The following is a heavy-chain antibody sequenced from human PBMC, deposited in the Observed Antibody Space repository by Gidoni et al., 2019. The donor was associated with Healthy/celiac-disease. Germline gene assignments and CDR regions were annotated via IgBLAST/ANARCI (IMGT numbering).Heavy chain of an antibody. D-gene: IGHD6-13*01. J-gene: IGHJ6*03. CDR1: GFTFGDYA. CDR2: IRSKAYGGTT. Sequence: EVQLVESGGGLVQPGRSLRLSCTASGFTFGDYAMSWFRQAPGKGLEWVGFIRSKAYGGTTEYAASVKGRFTISRDDSKSIAYLQMNSLKTEDTAVYYCTRAGSPPSYYYYYMDVWGKGTTVTVSS. CDR3: TRAGSPPSYYYYYMDV. V-gene: IGHV3-49*03.